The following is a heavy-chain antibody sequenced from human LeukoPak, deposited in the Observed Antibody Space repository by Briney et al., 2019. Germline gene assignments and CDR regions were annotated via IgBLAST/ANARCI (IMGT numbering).Heavy chain of an antibody. J-gene: IGHJ3*02. Sequence: SVKVSCKASGGTFSSYAISWVRRAPGQGLEWMGGIIPIFGTANHAQKFQGRVTITADESTSTAYMELSSLRSEDTAVYYCARESSRGPYAFDIWGQGTMVTVSS. CDR2: IIPIFGTA. CDR1: GGTFSSYA. CDR3: ARESSRGPYAFDI. D-gene: IGHD1-26*01. V-gene: IGHV1-69*13.